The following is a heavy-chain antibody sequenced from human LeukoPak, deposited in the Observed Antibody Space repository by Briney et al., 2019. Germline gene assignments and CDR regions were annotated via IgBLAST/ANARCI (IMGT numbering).Heavy chain of an antibody. V-gene: IGHV4-59*01. CDR2: IYYSGTT. CDR3: ARVLGSGYSDY. CDR1: GGSISSYY. Sequence: SETLSLTCTVSGGSISSYYWSWIRQPPGKGLEWIGYIYYSGTTKCNPSLKSRVTISVDTSKNQFSLKLSSVTAADTAVYYCARVLGSGYSDYWGQGTPVTVSS. D-gene: IGHD3-22*01. J-gene: IGHJ4*02.